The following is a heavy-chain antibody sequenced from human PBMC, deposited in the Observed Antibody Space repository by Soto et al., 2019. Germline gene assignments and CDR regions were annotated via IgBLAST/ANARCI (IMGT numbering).Heavy chain of an antibody. CDR2: ISFDGSNP. V-gene: IGHV3-30-3*01. D-gene: IGHD6-19*01. Sequence: QGQLVESGGGVVQPGRSLRLSCAASGVTFSNSAMHWVRQAPGKGMEWIAGISFDGSNPHYADSVEGRFTSSSDNSKRPLYLHMHRLRPDDTALYFCVTAVAAGGYWGQGPLVNVSS. CDR1: GVTFSNSA. J-gene: IGHJ4*02. CDR3: VTAVAAGGY.